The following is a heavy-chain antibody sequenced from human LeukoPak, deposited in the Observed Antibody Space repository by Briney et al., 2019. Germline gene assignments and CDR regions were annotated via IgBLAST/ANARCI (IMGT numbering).Heavy chain of an antibody. J-gene: IGHJ5*02. D-gene: IGHD2-15*01. Sequence: PGGTLTLSCAASGFTFSGYGMRWVRQAPGQGLEWVAFIRYDGSDKRYADAVKSRFTISRDNSRNTLYLQRNSLRPEDTAVYYCAKELLGYCSGGSCYPSWFDPWGQGTLVTVSS. CDR1: GFTFSGYG. V-gene: IGHV3-30*02. CDR3: AKELLGYCSGGSCYPSWFDP. CDR2: IRYDGSDK.